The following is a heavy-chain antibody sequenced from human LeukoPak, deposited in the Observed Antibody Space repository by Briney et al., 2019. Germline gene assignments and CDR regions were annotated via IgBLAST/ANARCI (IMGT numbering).Heavy chain of an antibody. V-gene: IGHV3-48*03. D-gene: IGHD2-8*01. CDR2: ISSSGSTI. Sequence: HPGGSLRLSCAASGFTFSSYEMNWVRQAPGKGLEWVSYISSSGSTIYYADSVKGRFTISRDNAKNSLYLQMNSLRAEDTAVYYCARARMLGPSYFDYWGQGTLVTVSS. CDR3: ARARMLGPSYFDY. CDR1: GFTFSSYE. J-gene: IGHJ4*02.